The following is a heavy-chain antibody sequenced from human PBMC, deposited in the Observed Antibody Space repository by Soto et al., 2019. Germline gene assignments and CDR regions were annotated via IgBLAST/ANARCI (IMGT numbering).Heavy chain of an antibody. CDR2: IYYSGST. J-gene: IGHJ6*02. D-gene: IGHD2-2*01. V-gene: IGHV4-39*01. CDR1: GGSISSSSYY. Sequence: SDTLSLTCTVSGGSISSSSYYWGWIRQPPGKGLEWIGSIYYSGSTYYNPSLKSRVTISVDTSKNQFSLKLSSVTAADTAVYYCARGNCSSTSCYAQYYYYYYGMDVWGQGTTVTVSS. CDR3: ARGNCSSTSCYAQYYYYYYGMDV.